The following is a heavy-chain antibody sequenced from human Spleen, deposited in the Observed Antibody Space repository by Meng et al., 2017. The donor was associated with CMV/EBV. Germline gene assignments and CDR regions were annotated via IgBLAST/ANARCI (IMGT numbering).Heavy chain of an antibody. CDR2: TYYRSKWYN. CDR1: SSNSAA. Sequence: SSNSAAWNWIRQSPSRGLEWLGRTYYRSKWYNDYAVSVKSRITINPDTSKNQFSLQLNSVTPEDTAVYYCARDYCSSTSCYTSYFDYWGQGTLVTVSS. D-gene: IGHD2-2*02. CDR3: ARDYCSSTSCYTSYFDY. J-gene: IGHJ4*02. V-gene: IGHV6-1*01.